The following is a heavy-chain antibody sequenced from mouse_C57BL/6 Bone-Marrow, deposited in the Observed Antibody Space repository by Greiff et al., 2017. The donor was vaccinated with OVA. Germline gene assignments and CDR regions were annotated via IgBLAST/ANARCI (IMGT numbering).Heavy chain of an antibody. CDR3: ARDGYGSTFAD. J-gene: IGHJ3*01. Sequence: QVQLQQPGAELVMPGASVKLSCKASGYTFTSYWMHWVKQRPGQGLEWIGEIDPSDSYTNYNQKFKGKSTLTVDKSSSTAYMQLSSLTSEDSAVYYCARDGYGSTFADWGQGTLVTVSA. V-gene: IGHV1-69*01. CDR2: IDPSDSYT. CDR1: GYTFTSYW. D-gene: IGHD1-1*01.